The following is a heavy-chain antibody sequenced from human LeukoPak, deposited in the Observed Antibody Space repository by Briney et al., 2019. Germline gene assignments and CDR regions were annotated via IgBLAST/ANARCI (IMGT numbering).Heavy chain of an antibody. Sequence: GRSLRLSCAASGFTFSSYAMHWVRQAPGKGLEWVAVISYDGSNKYYADSVKGRFTISRDNSKNTLYLQMNSLRAEDTAVYYCAQFDVLSGYYSGFDVWGQGTTVIVSS. J-gene: IGHJ6*02. CDR2: ISYDGSNK. D-gene: IGHD3-3*01. V-gene: IGHV3-30-3*01. CDR3: AQFDVLSGYYSGFDV. CDR1: GFTFSSYA.